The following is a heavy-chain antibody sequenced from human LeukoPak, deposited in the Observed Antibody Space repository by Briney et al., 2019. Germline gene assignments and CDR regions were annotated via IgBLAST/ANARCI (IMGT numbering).Heavy chain of an antibody. J-gene: IGHJ4*02. Sequence: GGSLRLSCAASGFTFSSYWMHWVRQAPGKGLVWVSRINSDGSRTSYADSVKGRFTISRDNAKNTLYLQMNSLRAEDTAVYYWARGTTVTPGGGYYWGQGTLVTVSS. CDR3: ARGTTVTPGGGYY. CDR2: INSDGSRT. V-gene: IGHV3-74*01. CDR1: GFTFSSYW. D-gene: IGHD4-17*01.